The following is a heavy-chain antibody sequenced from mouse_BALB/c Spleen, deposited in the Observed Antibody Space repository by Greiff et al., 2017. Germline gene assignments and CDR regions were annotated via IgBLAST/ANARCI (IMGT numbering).Heavy chain of an antibody. Sequence: VQLQQSGPELVKPGASVRISCKASGYTFTSYYIHWVKQRPGQGLEWIGWIYPGNVNTKYNEKFKGKATLTADKSSSTAYMQLSSLTSEDSAVYFCAREIGYGNYAWFAYWGQGTLVTVSA. CDR3: AREIGYGNYAWFAY. V-gene: IGHV1S56*01. CDR2: IYPGNVNT. CDR1: GYTFTSYY. J-gene: IGHJ3*01. D-gene: IGHD2-1*01.